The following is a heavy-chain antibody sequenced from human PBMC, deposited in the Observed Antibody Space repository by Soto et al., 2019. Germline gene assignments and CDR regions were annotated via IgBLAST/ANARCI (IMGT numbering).Heavy chain of an antibody. D-gene: IGHD3-10*01. CDR1: GYSIRSGYY. Sequence: LSLTCSVSGYSIRSGYYWGWVRQAPGKGLEWLGSVYHNGIMFHNPSFQSRVTISVDTSKNQFSLNLRSVTAADTAVYYCAALWFGELAFNYWGHGILVTVSS. CDR3: AALWFGELAFNY. V-gene: IGHV4-38-2*02. J-gene: IGHJ4*01. CDR2: VYHNGIM.